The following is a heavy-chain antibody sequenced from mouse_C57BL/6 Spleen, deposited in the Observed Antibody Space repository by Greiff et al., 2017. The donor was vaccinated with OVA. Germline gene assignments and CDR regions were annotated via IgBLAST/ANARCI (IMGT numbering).Heavy chain of an antibody. CDR1: GFTFSDYG. Sequence: EVQRVESGGGLVKPGGSLKLSCAASGFTFSDYGMHWVRQAPEKGLEWVAYISSGSSTIYYADTVKGRFTISRDNAKNTLFLQMTSLRSEDTAMYYCARQFITTVVARFDYWGQGTTLTVSS. V-gene: IGHV5-17*01. D-gene: IGHD1-1*01. J-gene: IGHJ2*01. CDR2: ISSGSSTI. CDR3: ARQFITTVVARFDY.